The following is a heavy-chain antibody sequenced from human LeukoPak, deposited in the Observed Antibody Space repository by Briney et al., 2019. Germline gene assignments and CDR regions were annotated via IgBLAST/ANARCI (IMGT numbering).Heavy chain of an antibody. D-gene: IGHD3-10*01. J-gene: IGHJ6*03. CDR3: ARDRLTMVRDTEYYYYYYMDV. Sequence: TSSQTLSLTCTVSGGSISSGSYYWSWIRQPAGKGLEWIGRIYTSGSTNYNPSLKSRVTMSVDTSKNQFSLKLSSVTAADTAVYYCARDRLTMVRDTEYYYYYYMDVWGKGTTVTISS. CDR2: IYTSGST. CDR1: GGSISSGSYY. V-gene: IGHV4-61*02.